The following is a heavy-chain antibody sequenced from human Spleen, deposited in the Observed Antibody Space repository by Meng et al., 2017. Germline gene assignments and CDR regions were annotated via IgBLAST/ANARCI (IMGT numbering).Heavy chain of an antibody. CDR1: GYNFPDYY. Sequence: QGRVVQSGAEWKKPGASLKVSCKPSGYNFPDYYIHWVRRAPGQGLEWMGRINPNSGGTNYAQKFQGRVTMTRDTSITTAYMELSRLRSDDTAMYYCAIPQDCSGGSCYLDYWGQGTLVTVSS. CDR3: AIPQDCSGGSCYLDY. V-gene: IGHV1-2*06. D-gene: IGHD2-15*01. CDR2: INPNSGGT. J-gene: IGHJ4*02.